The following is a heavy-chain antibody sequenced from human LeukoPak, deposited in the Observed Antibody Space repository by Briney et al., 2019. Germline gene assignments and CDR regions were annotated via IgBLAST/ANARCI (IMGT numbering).Heavy chain of an antibody. Sequence: GGSLRLSCAASGFTFSSYAMHWVRQAPGKGLEWVAVISYDGSNKYYADSVKGRFTISRDNSKNTLYLQMNSLRAEDTAVYYCATHRYSSGWYGWPDFDYWGQGTLVTVSS. V-gene: IGHV3-30*04. J-gene: IGHJ4*02. D-gene: IGHD6-19*01. CDR2: ISYDGSNK. CDR3: ATHRYSSGWYGWPDFDY. CDR1: GFTFSSYA.